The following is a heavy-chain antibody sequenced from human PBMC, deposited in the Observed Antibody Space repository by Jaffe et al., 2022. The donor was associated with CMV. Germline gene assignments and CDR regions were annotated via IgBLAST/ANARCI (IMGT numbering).Heavy chain of an antibody. CDR2: IYPGDSDT. CDR3: ARLYGDYGGGDYYYYYYYMDV. CDR1: GYSFTSYW. J-gene: IGHJ6*03. V-gene: IGHV5-51*01. Sequence: EVQLVQSGAEVKKPGESLKISCKGSGYSFTSYWIGWVRQMPGKGLEWMGIIYPGDSDTRYSPSFQGQVTISADKSISTAYLQWSSLKASDTAMYYCARLYGDYGGGDYYYYYYYMDVWGKGTTVTVSS. D-gene: IGHD4-17*01.